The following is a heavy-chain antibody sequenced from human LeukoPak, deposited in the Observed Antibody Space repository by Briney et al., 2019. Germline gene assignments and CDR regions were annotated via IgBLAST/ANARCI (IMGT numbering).Heavy chain of an antibody. CDR3: ARGNEYYDFWSGYPGFGFDY. V-gene: IGHV4-61*01. D-gene: IGHD3-3*01. CDR1: GGSVSSGSYY. J-gene: IGHJ4*02. CDR2: IYYSGST. Sequence: SETLSLTCTVSGGSVSSGSYYWSWIRQPPGKGLEWIGYIYYSGSTNYNPSLKSRVTISIDTSKNQFSLKLSSVTAADTAVYYCARGNEYYDFWSGYPGFGFDYWGQGTLVTVSS.